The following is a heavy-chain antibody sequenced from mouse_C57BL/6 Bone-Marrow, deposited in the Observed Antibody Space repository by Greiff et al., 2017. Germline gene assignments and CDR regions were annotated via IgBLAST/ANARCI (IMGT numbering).Heavy chain of an antibody. CDR3: ANLSRTGPYYFDY. CDR1: GYTFTSYT. J-gene: IGHJ2*01. D-gene: IGHD4-1*01. V-gene: IGHV1-4*01. Sequence: VQLQQSGAELARPGASVKMSCKASGYTFTSYTMHWVKQRPGQGLEWIGYINPSSGYTKYNQKFKDKATLTADKSSSTAYMQLSSLTSEDSAVYYSANLSRTGPYYFDYWGQGTTLTVSS. CDR2: INPSSGYT.